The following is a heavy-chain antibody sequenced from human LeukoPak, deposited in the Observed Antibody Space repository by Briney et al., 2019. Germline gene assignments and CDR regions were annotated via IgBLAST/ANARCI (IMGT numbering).Heavy chain of an antibody. CDR3: ARDANGVLGDY. CDR1: GYTFSSYG. Sequence: APVKVSCKASGYTFSSYGISWVRQAPGQGLEWMGWISVYSGNTNYAQRLQGRVTMTTDTSTSTAYMELRSLRSDDTAVYYCARDANGVLGDYWGQGTPVTVSS. D-gene: IGHD2-8*01. J-gene: IGHJ4*02. CDR2: ISVYSGNT. V-gene: IGHV1-18*01.